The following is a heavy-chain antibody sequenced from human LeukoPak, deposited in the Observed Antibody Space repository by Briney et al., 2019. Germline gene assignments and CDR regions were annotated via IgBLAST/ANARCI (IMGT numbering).Heavy chain of an antibody. D-gene: IGHD1-26*01. CDR2: ITSSSTYT. Sequence: GGSLRLSCAAAGFTFSSYSMNWVRQTPGKGLERVSAITSSSTYTFYADSVKGRFTISRDNARNSLYLQMNSLRAEDTAVYYCARDPYSGTYGDTYYYYMDVWGKGTTVTISS. J-gene: IGHJ6*03. CDR1: GFTFSSYS. V-gene: IGHV3-21*01. CDR3: ARDPYSGTYGDTYYYYMDV.